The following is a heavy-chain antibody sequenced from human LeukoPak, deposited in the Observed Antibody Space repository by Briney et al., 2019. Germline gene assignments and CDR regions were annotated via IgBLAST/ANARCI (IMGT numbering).Heavy chain of an antibody. CDR1: GFTFSTYT. J-gene: IGHJ4*02. D-gene: IGHD1-14*01. CDR3: AKDFGRNLGGPGY. Sequence: PGGSLRLSCAASGFTFSTYTMAWVRQAPGGGLEWVSGISGNGGRTYYADSVKGRFAISRDDSKSTLYLQMNSLRGEDTAVYYCAKDFGRNLGGPGYWGQGTLVIVSS. CDR2: ISGNGGRT. V-gene: IGHV3-23*01.